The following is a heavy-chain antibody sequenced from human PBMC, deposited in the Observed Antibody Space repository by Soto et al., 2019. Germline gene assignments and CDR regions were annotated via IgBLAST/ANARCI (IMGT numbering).Heavy chain of an antibody. V-gene: IGHV3-23*01. CDR1: GFTFSSYA. D-gene: IGHD5-18*01. CDR2: ISGSGGST. Sequence: EVQLLESGGGLVQPGGSLRLSCAASGFTFSSYAMSWARQAPGKGLEWVSAISGSGGSTYYADSVKGRFTISRDNSKNTLYLQMNSLRAEDTAVYYCAKGITAMVLNFDYWGQGTLVTVSS. CDR3: AKGITAMVLNFDY. J-gene: IGHJ4*02.